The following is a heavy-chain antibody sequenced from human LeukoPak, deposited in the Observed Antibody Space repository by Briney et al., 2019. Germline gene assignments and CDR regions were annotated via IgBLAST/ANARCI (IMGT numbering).Heavy chain of an antibody. D-gene: IGHD2-15*01. CDR3: ARAVYCSGGSCQDY. CDR2: ISSSGSTI. V-gene: IGHV3-48*03. Sequence: GGSLRLSCAASGFTFSSYEMNWVRQAPGKGLEWVSYISSSGSTICYADSVKGRFTISRDNAKNSLYLQMNSLRAEDTAVYYCARAVYCSGGSCQDYWGQGTLVTVSS. J-gene: IGHJ4*02. CDR1: GFTFSSYE.